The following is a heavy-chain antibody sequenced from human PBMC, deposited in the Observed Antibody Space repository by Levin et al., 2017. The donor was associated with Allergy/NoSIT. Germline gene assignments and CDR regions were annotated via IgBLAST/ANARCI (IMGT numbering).Heavy chain of an antibody. CDR3: ARDREGVAGLLSY. V-gene: IGHV3-66*01. J-gene: IGHJ4*02. CDR1: GFTVSSNY. D-gene: IGHD2-21*01. Sequence: GGSLRLSCAASGFTVSSNYMSWVRQAPGKGLEWVSVIYSGGSTYYADSVKGRFTISRDNSKNTLYLQMNSLRAEDTAVYSCARDREGVAGLLSYWGQGTLVTVSS. CDR2: IYSGGST.